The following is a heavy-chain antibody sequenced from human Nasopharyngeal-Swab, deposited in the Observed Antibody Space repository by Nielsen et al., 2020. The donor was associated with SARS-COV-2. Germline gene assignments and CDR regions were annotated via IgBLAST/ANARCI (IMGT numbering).Heavy chain of an antibody. V-gene: IGHV3-48*03. J-gene: IGHJ4*02. D-gene: IGHD2-21*02. CDR2: ISSSGSTI. CDR1: GFTFSSYE. Sequence: GGSLRLSCAASGFTFSSYEMNWVRQAPGKGLEWVSYISSSGSTIYYADSVKGRFTISRDNAKNSLYLQMNSLRAEDTAVYYCAREAPAWDCGGDCYPFWGQGTLVTVSS. CDR3: AREAPAWDCGGDCYPF.